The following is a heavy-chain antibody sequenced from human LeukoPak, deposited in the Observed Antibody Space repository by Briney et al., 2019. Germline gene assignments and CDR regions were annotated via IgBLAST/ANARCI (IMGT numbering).Heavy chain of an antibody. V-gene: IGHV1-24*01. J-gene: IGHJ6*02. CDR3: ATTYYDFWSGLYPYYYYGMDV. CDR1: GYTLTELS. CDR2: FDPEDGET. D-gene: IGHD3-3*01. Sequence: ASVKVSCKVSGYTLTELSMHWVRQAPGKGLEWMGGFDPEDGETIYAQKFQGRVTMTEDTSTDTAYMELSSLRSEDTAVYYCATTYYDFWSGLYPYYYYGMDVWGQGTTVTVSS.